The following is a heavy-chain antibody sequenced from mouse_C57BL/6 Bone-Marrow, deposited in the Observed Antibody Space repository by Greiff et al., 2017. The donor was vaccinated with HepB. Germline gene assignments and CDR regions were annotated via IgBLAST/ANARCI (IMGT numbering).Heavy chain of an antibody. J-gene: IGHJ3*01. CDR3: ARGYYGPWFAY. CDR1: GYTFTSYG. CDR2: IYPRSGNT. V-gene: IGHV1-81*01. Sequence: VQLQRSGAELARPGASVKLSCKASGYTFTSYGISWVKQRTGQGLEWIGEIYPRSGNTYYNEKFKGKATLTADKSSSTAYMELRSLTSEDSAVYFCARGYYGPWFAYWGQGTLVTVSA. D-gene: IGHD1-1*01.